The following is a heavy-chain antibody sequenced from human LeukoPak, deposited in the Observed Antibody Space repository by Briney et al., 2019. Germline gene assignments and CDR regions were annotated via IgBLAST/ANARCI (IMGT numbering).Heavy chain of an antibody. CDR2: INPNSGGT. J-gene: IGHJ4*02. Sequence: ASVKVSCKASGYTFTGYYMHWMRQAPGQGLEWMGWINPNSGGTNYAQKFQGRVTMTRDTSISTAYMELSRLRSDDTAVYYCARDLGVYDSSGYYPDYWGQGTLVTVSS. CDR3: ARDLGVYDSSGYYPDY. CDR1: GYTFTGYY. D-gene: IGHD3-22*01. V-gene: IGHV1-2*02.